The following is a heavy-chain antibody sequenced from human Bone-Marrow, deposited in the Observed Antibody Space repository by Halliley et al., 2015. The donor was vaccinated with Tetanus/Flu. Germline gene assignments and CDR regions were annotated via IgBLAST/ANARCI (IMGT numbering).Heavy chain of an antibody. J-gene: IGHJ4*02. CDR3: ARVREYGEYPLQI. CDR2: IHPGDSET. D-gene: IGHD4-17*01. Sequence: QLVQPGAEVKKPGQSLKISCNGSGYSFTTYWIGWVRQMPGKGLEWMGLIHPGDSETRYSPSFQGHVTISADKSINTAFLHGSSLPPADTAMYYCARVREYGEYPLQIWGQGTLVTVSS. CDR1: GYSFTTYW. V-gene: IGHV5-51*01.